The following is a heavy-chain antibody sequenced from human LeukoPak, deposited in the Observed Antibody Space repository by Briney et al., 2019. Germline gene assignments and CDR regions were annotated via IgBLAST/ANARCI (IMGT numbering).Heavy chain of an antibody. CDR3: ARVPMVRGVDVLDI. CDR1: GFTFSSYS. J-gene: IGHJ3*02. V-gene: IGHV3-21*01. Sequence: PGGSLRLSCAASGFTFSSYSMNWVRQGPGKGLEWVSSISSSSSYIYYADSVKGRFTISRDNAKNSLYLQMNSLRAEDTAVYYCARVPMVRGVDVLDIWGQGTTVTVSS. CDR2: ISSSSSYI. D-gene: IGHD3-10*01.